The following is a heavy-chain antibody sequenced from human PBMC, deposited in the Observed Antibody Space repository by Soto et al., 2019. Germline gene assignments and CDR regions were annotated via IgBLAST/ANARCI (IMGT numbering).Heavy chain of an antibody. CDR2: FDFGSANA. D-gene: IGHD3-10*01. V-gene: IGHV1-58*01. CDR1: GFTFSSSA. J-gene: IGHJ6*02. CDR3: AREGYYSGSGSYSPPRYYGMDV. Sequence: SVKVSCKTSGFTFSSSAVHWVRQARGHRLQWIGLFDFGSANANYAQKLQGRVTLTTDTSTRLAYFELRSLSSDDTAVYYCAREGYYSGSGSYSPPRYYGMDVWGQGSTVTVSS.